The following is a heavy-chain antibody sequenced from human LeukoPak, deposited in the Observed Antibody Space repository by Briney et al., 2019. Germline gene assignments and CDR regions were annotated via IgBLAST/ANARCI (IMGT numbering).Heavy chain of an antibody. CDR1: GFTFSSYA. D-gene: IGHD3-22*01. V-gene: IGHV3-30*04. CDR3: ARVSYYDSSGYHDAFDI. CDR2: ISYDGSNK. J-gene: IGHJ3*02. Sequence: GGSLRLSCAASGFTFSSYAMHWVRQAPGKGLEWVAVISYDGSNKYYADSVKGRFTISRDNSKNTLYLQMNSLRAEDTAVYYCARVSYYDSSGYHDAFDIWGQGTMVTVSS.